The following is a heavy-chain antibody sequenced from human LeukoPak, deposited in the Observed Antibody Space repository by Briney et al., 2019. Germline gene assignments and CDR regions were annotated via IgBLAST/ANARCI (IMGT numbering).Heavy chain of an antibody. CDR1: GYSFTTYW. V-gene: IGHV5-51*01. Sequence: GESLKISCKGSGYSFTTYWIGWVRQMPGKGLEWMGIIYPGDYDTRYSPSFQGQVTISADKSINTAYLQWNSLKASDTAMYYCARREHCSDTTCSACLDYWGQGTMVTVSS. D-gene: IGHD2-2*01. J-gene: IGHJ4*02. CDR3: ARREHCSDTTCSACLDY. CDR2: IYPGDYDT.